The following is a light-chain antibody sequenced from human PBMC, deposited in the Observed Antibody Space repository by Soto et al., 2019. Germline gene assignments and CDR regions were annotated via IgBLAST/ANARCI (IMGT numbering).Light chain of an antibody. Sequence: IRMPQYPSTLSASLGDTFTITCLASQSVSGWLAWYQQTPGTATQLLIYAASNLESGLPSSFSGSGSATESPLTISSLPPDDFATYYCQQYTVSSTSGARTNVDI. J-gene: IGKJ3*01. CDR1: QSVSGW. CDR3: QQYTVSST. CDR2: AAS. V-gene: IGKV1-5*01.